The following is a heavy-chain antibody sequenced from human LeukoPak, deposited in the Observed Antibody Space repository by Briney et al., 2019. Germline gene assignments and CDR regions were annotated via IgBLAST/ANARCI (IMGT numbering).Heavy chain of an antibody. D-gene: IGHD2-2*01. J-gene: IGHJ5*02. V-gene: IGHV3-74*01. CDR1: GFTFSSYW. Sequence: GGSLRLSCAASGFTFSSYWMHWVRQAPGKGLVWVSRINSDGSSTSYADSVKGRFTISRDNAKNTLYLQMNSLRAEDTAVYYCARGVGYCSSTSCYWWFDPWGQGALVTVSS. CDR3: ARGVGYCSSTSCYWWFDP. CDR2: INSDGSST.